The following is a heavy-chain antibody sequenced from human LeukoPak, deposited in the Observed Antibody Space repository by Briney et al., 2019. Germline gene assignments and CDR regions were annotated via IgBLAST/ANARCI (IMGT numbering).Heavy chain of an antibody. CDR1: GYTFTSYD. CDR2: MNPNSGNT. J-gene: IGHJ4*02. D-gene: IGHD3-16*02. CDR3: AREAITFGGVIVIAPDY. Sequence: ASVKVSCKASGYTFTSYDINWVRQATGQGLEWMGWMNPNSGNTGYAQKFQGRVTMTRNTSISTAYMELSSLRSDDTAVYYCAREAITFGGVIVIAPDYWGQGTLVTVSS. V-gene: IGHV1-8*01.